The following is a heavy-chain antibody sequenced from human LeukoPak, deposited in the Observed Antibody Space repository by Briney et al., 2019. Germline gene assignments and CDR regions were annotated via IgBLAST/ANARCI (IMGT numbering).Heavy chain of an antibody. V-gene: IGHV4-30-4*01. CDR3: ARAPYSSSWYEGFDY. D-gene: IGHD6-13*01. CDR2: IYYSGST. Sequence: SETLSLTCTVSGGSISSGDYYWSWIRQPPGKGLEWIGYIYYSGSTYYNPSLKSRVTISLDTSKNQFSLKLSSVTAADTAVYYCARAPYSSSWYEGFDYWGQGTLVTVSS. CDR1: GGSISSGDYY. J-gene: IGHJ4*02.